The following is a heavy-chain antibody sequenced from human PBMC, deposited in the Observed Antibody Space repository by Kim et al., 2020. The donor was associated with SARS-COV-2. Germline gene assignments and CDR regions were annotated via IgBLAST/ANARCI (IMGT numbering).Heavy chain of an antibody. J-gene: IGHJ4*02. V-gene: IGHV3-23*01. CDR3: ANYVIFAVAGHYFDY. Sequence: DSVKGRFTISRDNSKNTLYLQMNSLRAEDTAVYYCANYVIFAVAGHYFDYWGQGTLVTVSS. D-gene: IGHD6-19*01.